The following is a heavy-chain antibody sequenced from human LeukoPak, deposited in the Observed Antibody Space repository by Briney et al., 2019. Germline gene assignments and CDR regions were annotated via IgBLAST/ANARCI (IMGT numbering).Heavy chain of an antibody. CDR1: GGTFSSYA. CDR2: IIPIFGTA. D-gene: IGHD3-3*01. V-gene: IGHV1-69*13. Sequence: SVKVSCKASGGTFSSYAISWVRQAPGQGLEWMGGIIPIFGTANYAQKFQGRVTITADESTSTAYMELSSLRFEDTAVYYCARDPYDFRGYFDLWGRGTLVTVSS. J-gene: IGHJ2*01. CDR3: ARDPYDFRGYFDL.